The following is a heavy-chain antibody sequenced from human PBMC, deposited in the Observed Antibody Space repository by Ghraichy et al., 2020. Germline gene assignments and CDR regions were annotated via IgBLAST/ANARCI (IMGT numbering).Heavy chain of an antibody. CDR2: INSDGSST. CDR3: ARDIPYCSSTSCYISEYYYYGMDV. CDR1: GFTFSSYW. J-gene: IGHJ6*02. D-gene: IGHD2-2*02. Sequence: GESLNISCAASGFTFSSYWMHWVRQAPGKGLVWVSRINSDGSSTSYADSVKGRFTISRDNAKNTLYLQMNSLRAEDTAVYYCARDIPYCSSTSCYISEYYYYGMDVWGQGTTVTVSS. V-gene: IGHV3-74*01.